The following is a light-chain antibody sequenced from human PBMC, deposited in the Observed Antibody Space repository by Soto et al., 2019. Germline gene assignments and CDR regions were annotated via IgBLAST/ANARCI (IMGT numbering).Light chain of an antibody. Sequence: QSVLTQPPSASGTPGQRVTISCSGSSSNIGSNYVYWYQQLPGTAPELLIYSNNQRPSGVPDQFSGSKSGTSASLAISGLRSEDEADYYCAAWDDSLSGVVFGGGTKLTVL. V-gene: IGLV1-47*02. CDR3: AAWDDSLSGVV. CDR2: SNN. J-gene: IGLJ2*01. CDR1: SSNIGSNY.